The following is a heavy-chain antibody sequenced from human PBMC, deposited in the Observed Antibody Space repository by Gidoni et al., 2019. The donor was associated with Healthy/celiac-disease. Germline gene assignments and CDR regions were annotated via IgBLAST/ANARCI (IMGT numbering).Heavy chain of an antibody. D-gene: IGHD6-19*01. Sequence: EVQRVQSGAEVKKPGESLKISCKGSGYSFTRYWIGWVRQMPGKGLEWMGIIYPGDSDTRYSPSFQGQVTISADKSISTAYLQWSSLKASDTAMYYCARFGRSGWYSDYYYGMDVWGQGTTVTVSS. V-gene: IGHV5-51*01. CDR1: GYSFTRYW. J-gene: IGHJ6*02. CDR3: ARFGRSGWYSDYYYGMDV. CDR2: IYPGDSDT.